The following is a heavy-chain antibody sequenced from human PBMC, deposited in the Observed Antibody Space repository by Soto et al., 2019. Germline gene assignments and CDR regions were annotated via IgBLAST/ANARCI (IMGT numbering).Heavy chain of an antibody. V-gene: IGHV3-53*01. D-gene: IGHD2-15*01. CDR1: GFAVSNTY. Sequence: EVHLVESGGGLIQPGGSLTLSCAASGFAVSNTYMSWVRQAPGRGLEWVSFNYSDGTTCYADSVKGRFTISRDTSKNTLSLQMNSLRAEDTAVYYCARDCSGGSCYPALGAWGQGTLVTVSS. CDR2: NYSDGTT. J-gene: IGHJ5*02. CDR3: ARDCSGGSCYPALGA.